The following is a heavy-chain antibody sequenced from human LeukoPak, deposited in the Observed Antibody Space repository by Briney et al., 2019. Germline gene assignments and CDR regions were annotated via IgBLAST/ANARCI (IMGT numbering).Heavy chain of an antibody. CDR1: GFTVSSNY. V-gene: IGHV3-53*01. D-gene: IGHD1-26*01. J-gene: IGHJ6*03. Sequence: TGESLRLSCAASGFTVSSNYMSWVRQAPGKGLEWVSVIYSGGSTYYADSVKGRFTISRDNSKNTLYLQMNSLRAEDTAVYYCARAGGRTDYMDVWGKGTTVTVSS. CDR2: IYSGGST. CDR3: ARAGGRTDYMDV.